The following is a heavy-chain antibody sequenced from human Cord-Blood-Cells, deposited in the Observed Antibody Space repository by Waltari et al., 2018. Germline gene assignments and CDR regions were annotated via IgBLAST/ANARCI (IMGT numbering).Heavy chain of an antibody. V-gene: IGHV3-21*01. Sequence: EVQLVESGGGLVKPGGSLRLSCAASGFTCRSYSMSWVRQAPGKGLEWVSSISSISSYIYYADSVKGRFTISRDNAKNSLYLQMNSLRAEDTAVYYCARDSGDYVWGSYRYFDYWGQGTLVTVSS. D-gene: IGHD3-16*02. CDR3: ARDSGDYVWGSYRYFDY. J-gene: IGHJ4*02. CDR1: GFTCRSYS. CDR2: ISSISSYI.